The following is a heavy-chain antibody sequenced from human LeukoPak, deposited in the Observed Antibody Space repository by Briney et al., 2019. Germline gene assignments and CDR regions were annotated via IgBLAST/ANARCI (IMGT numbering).Heavy chain of an antibody. CDR3: AREALNSGAWIY. J-gene: IGHJ4*02. D-gene: IGHD6-25*01. Sequence: ASVNVSCKASGYSFTSYGIYWVRQAPGQGLEWMGWTSTFNSRTHTARNFQGRVTMTTDTSTSTAYLEVSGLTSNDTAVYYCAREALNSGAWIYWGQGSLVIVSS. CDR2: TSTFNSRT. V-gene: IGHV1-18*01. CDR1: GYSFTSYG.